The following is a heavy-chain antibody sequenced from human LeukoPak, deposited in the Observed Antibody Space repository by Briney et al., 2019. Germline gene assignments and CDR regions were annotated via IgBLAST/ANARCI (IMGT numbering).Heavy chain of an antibody. V-gene: IGHV1-69*13. Sequence: GASVKVSCKASGYTFTSYGISWVRQAPGQGLEWMGGIIPIFGTANYAQKFQGRVTITADESTSTAYMELSSLRSEDTAVYYCARSPGQQLTYDYWGQGTLVTVSS. CDR3: ARSPGQQLTYDY. D-gene: IGHD6-13*01. CDR2: IIPIFGTA. J-gene: IGHJ4*02. CDR1: GYTFTSYG.